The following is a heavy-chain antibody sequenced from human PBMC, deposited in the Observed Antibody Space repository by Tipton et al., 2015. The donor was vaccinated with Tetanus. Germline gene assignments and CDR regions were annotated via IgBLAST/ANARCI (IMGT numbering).Heavy chain of an antibody. CDR2: ISLSGDAS. CDR1: GFTFSSHT. D-gene: IGHD3-10*02. Sequence: SLRLSCAASGFTFSSHTMSWVRQAPGKGLEWVSAISLSGDASFYADSVRGRFSISRDNSQNTLYLQMNSLRAEDTAVYYCASRGAYVGGYGPPLASWGQGALVPVSS. V-gene: IGHV3-23*01. CDR3: ASRGAYVGGYGPPLAS. J-gene: IGHJ4*02.